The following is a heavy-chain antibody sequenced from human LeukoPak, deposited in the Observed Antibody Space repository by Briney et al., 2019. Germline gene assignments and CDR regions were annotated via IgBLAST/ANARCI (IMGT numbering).Heavy chain of an antibody. D-gene: IGHD6-19*01. CDR3: ALSSADGWYYFDL. V-gene: IGHV3-30*02. Sequence: PGGSLRLSRAASGFIFSYYGMHWVRRAPDKGLEWVAFIRYDGSNHFHADSVKGRFTISRDNSKNTLDLHMSSLRPEDTAMYLRALSSADGWYYFDLWGQGTLVTVSS. CDR2: IRYDGSNH. J-gene: IGHJ4*02. CDR1: GFIFSYYG.